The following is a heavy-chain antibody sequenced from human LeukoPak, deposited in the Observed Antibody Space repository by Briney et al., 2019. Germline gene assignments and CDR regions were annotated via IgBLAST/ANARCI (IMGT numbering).Heavy chain of an antibody. V-gene: IGHV3-48*03. Sequence: PGGSLRLSCAASGFTFSSYEMNWVRQAPGKGLEWVAYISSSGSTIYYADSVKGRFTISRDNAKNSLYLQMNSLRAEDTAVYYCARDPSYYDSSGYDLDYWGPGTLVTVSS. CDR1: GFTFSSYE. D-gene: IGHD3-22*01. CDR2: ISSSGSTI. CDR3: ARDPSYYDSSGYDLDY. J-gene: IGHJ4*02.